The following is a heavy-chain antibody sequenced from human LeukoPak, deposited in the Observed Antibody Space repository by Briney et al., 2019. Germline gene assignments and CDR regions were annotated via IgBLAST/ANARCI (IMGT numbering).Heavy chain of an antibody. J-gene: IGHJ4*02. CDR3: ATDYYDKSGYYTVDY. CDR1: GFTFRTYA. Sequence: GGSLRLSCAASGFTFRTYAMSWVRQAPGKGPEWVSVISGSGGITHYADSVKGRFTISRDNSKNTLCLQMNSLRAEDTAVYYCATDYYDKSGYYTVDYWGQGTLVTVSS. CDR2: ISGSGGIT. V-gene: IGHV3-23*01. D-gene: IGHD3-22*01.